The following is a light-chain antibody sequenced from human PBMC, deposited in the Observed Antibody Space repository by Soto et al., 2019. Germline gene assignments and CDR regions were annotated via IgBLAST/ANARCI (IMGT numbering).Light chain of an antibody. V-gene: IGKV3-20*01. J-gene: IGKJ1*01. CDR1: QSVSSSY. CDR2: GAS. Sequence: TQSPGTLSLSPGERATLSCRASQSVSSSYLAWYQQKPGQAPRLLIYGASSRATGIPDRFSGSGSGTDFTLTISRLEPEDFAVYYCQQYGSSRTWTFGQGTKVEIK. CDR3: QQYGSSRTWT.